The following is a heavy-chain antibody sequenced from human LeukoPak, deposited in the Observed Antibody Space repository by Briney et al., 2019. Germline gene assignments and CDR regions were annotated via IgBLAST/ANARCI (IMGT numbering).Heavy chain of an antibody. CDR3: ARDPSIVGATTGVWAY. CDR1: GYTFTGYY. D-gene: IGHD1-26*01. J-gene: IGHJ4*02. CDR2: INPNSGGT. Sequence: ASVKVSCKASGYTFTGYYMHWVRQAPGQGLEWMGWINPNSGGTNYAQKFQGRVTMTRDTSISTAYMELSRLRSDDTAVYYCARDPSIVGATTGVWAYWGQGTLVTVSS. V-gene: IGHV1-2*02.